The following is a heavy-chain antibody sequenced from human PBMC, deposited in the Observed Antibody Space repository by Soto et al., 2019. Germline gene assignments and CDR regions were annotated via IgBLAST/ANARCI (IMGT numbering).Heavy chain of an antibody. V-gene: IGHV4-34*01. D-gene: IGHD3-3*01. Sequence: LSLTCAVYGGSFSGYYWSWIRQPPGKGLEWIGEINHSGSTNYNPSLKSRVTISVDTSKNQFSLKLSSVTAADTAVYYCARGMLLRFLEGYYYYYGMDVWGQGTPVTVSS. J-gene: IGHJ6*02. CDR1: GGSFSGYY. CDR3: ARGMLLRFLEGYYYYYGMDV. CDR2: INHSGST.